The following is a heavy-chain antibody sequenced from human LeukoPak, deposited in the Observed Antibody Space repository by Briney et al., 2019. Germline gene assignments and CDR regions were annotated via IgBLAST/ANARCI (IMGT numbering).Heavy chain of an antibody. CDR3: ASGYSGYDDAFDI. J-gene: IGHJ3*02. V-gene: IGHV4-30-4*01. D-gene: IGHD5-12*01. CDR2: IYYSGST. Sequence: SETLSLTCTVSGGSISSGDYYWSWIRQPPGKGLEWIGYIYYSGSTYYNPSLKSRVTISVDTSKNQFSLKLSSVTAADTAVYYCASGYSGYDDAFDIWGQGTMVTVSS. CDR1: GGSISSGDYY.